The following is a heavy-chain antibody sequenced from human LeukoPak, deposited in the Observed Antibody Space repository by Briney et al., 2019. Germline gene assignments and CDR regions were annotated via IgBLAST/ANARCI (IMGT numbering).Heavy chain of an antibody. CDR3: ARDFGQATVTTADY. D-gene: IGHD4-17*01. V-gene: IGHV3-11*01. Sequence: GGSLRLSCAVSGFTFSDYYMSWIRQAPGKGLEWVSYISSSGSTIYYADSVKGRFTISRDNAKNSLYLQMNSLRAEDTAVYYCARDFGQATVTTADYWGQGTLVTVSS. CDR1: GFTFSDYY. J-gene: IGHJ4*02. CDR2: ISSSGSTI.